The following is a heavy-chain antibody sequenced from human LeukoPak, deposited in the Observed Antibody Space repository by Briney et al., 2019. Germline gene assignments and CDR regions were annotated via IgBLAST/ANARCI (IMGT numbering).Heavy chain of an antibody. D-gene: IGHD3-3*01. CDR1: GFTFSNYN. CDR2: ISSSSSTI. V-gene: IGHV3-48*01. Sequence: GGSLRLSCAASGFTFSNYNMNWGRQAPGQGLEWVSYISSSSSTIHYADSVKGRFTISRDNARNSLYLQMNSLRAEDTAVYYCARDFLEDGYWGQGTLVTVSS. CDR3: ARDFLEDGY. J-gene: IGHJ4*02.